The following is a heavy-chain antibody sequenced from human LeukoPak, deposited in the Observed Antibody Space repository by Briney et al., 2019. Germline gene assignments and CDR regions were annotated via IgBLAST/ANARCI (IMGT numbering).Heavy chain of an antibody. J-gene: IGHJ4*02. V-gene: IGHV3-23*01. Sequence: SGGSLRLSWAASGFTLSSYGMHWFRQAPGKGLEWVSTVSGSASNTYYADSVKGRFTISRDNSKTTLYLQMNSLRADDTAVYYCAKGFQTYGELSFDVWGQGTLVAVSS. D-gene: IGHD4-17*01. CDR3: AKGFQTYGELSFDV. CDR1: GFTLSSYG. CDR2: VSGSASNT.